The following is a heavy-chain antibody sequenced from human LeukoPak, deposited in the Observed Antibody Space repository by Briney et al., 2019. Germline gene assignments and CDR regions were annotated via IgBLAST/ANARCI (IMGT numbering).Heavy chain of an antibody. V-gene: IGHV3-23*01. D-gene: IGHD3-3*01. CDR1: GFTFSSSA. CDR3: AKDRGDFWSGQIYFDY. J-gene: IGHJ4*02. CDR2: ISGSGGST. Sequence: PGGSLRLSCAASGFTFSSSAMNWVRQAPGKGLEWVSAISGSGGSTYYADSVKGRFTISRDNSKTTLYLQMNSLRAEDTAVYYCAKDRGDFWSGQIYFDYWGQGTLVTVSS.